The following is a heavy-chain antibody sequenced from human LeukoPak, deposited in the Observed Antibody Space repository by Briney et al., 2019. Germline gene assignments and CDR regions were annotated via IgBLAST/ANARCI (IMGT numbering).Heavy chain of an antibody. J-gene: IGHJ4*02. CDR3: AKVLTVGATALWFFDH. V-gene: IGHV3-23*01. CDR1: GFTFSNFA. Sequence: GGSLRLSCAASGFTFSNFAMSWVRQAPGRGLEWVSGISVSGGDTYYADSVKGRFVLSRDNSKNTLFLQMSGLRAEDTAVYYCAKVLTVGATALWFFDHWGQGTLVTVSS. CDR2: ISVSGGDT. D-gene: IGHD1-26*01.